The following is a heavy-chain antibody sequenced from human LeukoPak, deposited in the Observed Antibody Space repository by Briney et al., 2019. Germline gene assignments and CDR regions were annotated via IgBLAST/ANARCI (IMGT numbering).Heavy chain of an antibody. V-gene: IGHV1-18*01. J-gene: IGHJ4*02. CDR3: ARDRPYDSSGYYGTDFDY. D-gene: IGHD3-22*01. Sequence: ASVKVSCKASGYSFISYGISWVRQAPGQGLEWMGWISAHNGNTNYAQKLQGRVTMTTDTSTSTAYMELRSLRSDDTAVYYCARDRPYDSSGYYGTDFDYWGQGPLVTVSS. CDR1: GYSFISYG. CDR2: ISAHNGNT.